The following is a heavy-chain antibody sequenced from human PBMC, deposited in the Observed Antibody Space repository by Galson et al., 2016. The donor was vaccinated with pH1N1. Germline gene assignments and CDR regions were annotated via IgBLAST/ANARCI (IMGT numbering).Heavy chain of an antibody. CDR1: GFIFSSYS. J-gene: IGHJ2*01. V-gene: IGHV3-21*04. CDR2: ITSGSFHL. CDR3: AKDHKPRVVELGNFDL. D-gene: IGHD3-16*01. Sequence: SLRLSCAASGFIFSSYSMNWVRQAPGKGLEWVSSITSGSFHLYYADSVNGRFTISRDTSKNTVYLQMNSLRAEDTAVYYCAKDHKPRVVELGNFDLLGRGTLVAVSS.